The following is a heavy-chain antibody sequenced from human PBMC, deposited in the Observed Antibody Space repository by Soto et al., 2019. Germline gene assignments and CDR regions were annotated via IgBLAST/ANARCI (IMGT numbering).Heavy chain of an antibody. CDR1: GYTFTRQD. CDR2: MNPKSGNT. D-gene: IGHD4-17*01. Sequence: QVQLVQSGAEVKKPGASVKVSCKASGYTFTRQDINWVRQATGQGLEWMGWMNPKSGNTVYAQNFQGRVTMTRNTSRRQPYMELSRLRSEDTAVYYCARWDYGVYARFDFWGQGTLVTVS. J-gene: IGHJ4*02. CDR3: ARWDYGVYARFDF. V-gene: IGHV1-8*01.